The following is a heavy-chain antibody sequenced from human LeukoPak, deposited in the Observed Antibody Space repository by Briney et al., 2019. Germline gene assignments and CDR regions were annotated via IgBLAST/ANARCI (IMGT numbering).Heavy chain of an antibody. CDR2: IYYSGST. V-gene: IGHV4-39*01. CDR3: ARHRGGYVDY. D-gene: IGHD3-10*01. J-gene: IGHJ4*02. Sequence: SETLSLTCTVSGGSISSRSYYWGWIRQPPGKGLEWIGSIYYSGSTDYNPSLKSRVTISVDTSKNQFSLKLGSVTAADTAVYYCARHRGGYVDYWGQGTLVTVSS. CDR1: GGSISSRSYY.